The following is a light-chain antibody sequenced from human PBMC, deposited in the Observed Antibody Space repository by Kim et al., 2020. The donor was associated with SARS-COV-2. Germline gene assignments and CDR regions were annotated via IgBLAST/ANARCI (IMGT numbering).Light chain of an antibody. V-gene: IGKV3-11*01. CDR3: QQRANWPIT. J-gene: IGKJ5*01. CDR2: DAS. CDR1: QNIFTY. Sequence: LSPGERGTLSCRDSQNIFTYLAWYQQKPGQSPRLLIYDASKRATGIPTRFSGSGSGTEFTLTINSLEAEDFAVYYCQQRANWPITFGQGTRLEIK.